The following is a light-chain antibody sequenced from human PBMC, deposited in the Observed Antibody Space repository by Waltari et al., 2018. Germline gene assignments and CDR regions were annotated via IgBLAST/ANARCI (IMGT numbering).Light chain of an antibody. V-gene: IGKV1-39*01. J-gene: IGKJ4*01. CDR2: DAS. CDR3: QQSYRTPPT. Sequence: DIQMTQSPSSLSASVGDRVTITCRASQKITTSLNWYQQKLEKAPNLMIYDASSVQSGVPARFRGSGSETDFNLTISSLQPEDFAIYYCQQSYRTPPTFGGGTRVEI. CDR1: QKITTS.